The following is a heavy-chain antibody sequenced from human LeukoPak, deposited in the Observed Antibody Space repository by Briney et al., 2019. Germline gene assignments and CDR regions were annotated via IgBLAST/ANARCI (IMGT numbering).Heavy chain of an antibody. V-gene: IGHV5-51*01. CDR1: GYRFSSYW. D-gene: IGHD2-15*01. J-gene: IGHJ4*02. CDR2: IYPGDSET. Sequence: GEPLKISCKGSGYRFSSYWIGWVCQMPGKGLEWMGIIYPGDSETRYSPSFQGQVTISADKSIRTAYLQWSSLKASDTAMYYCVRALGYCSSGSCYYYDYWGQGTLVTVSS. CDR3: VRALGYCSSGSCYYYDY.